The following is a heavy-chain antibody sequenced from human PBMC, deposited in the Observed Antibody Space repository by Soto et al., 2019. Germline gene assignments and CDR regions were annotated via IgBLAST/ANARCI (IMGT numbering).Heavy chain of an antibody. CDR2: ISSSSSYI. Sequence: GGSLRLSCAASGFTFSSYSMNWVRQAPGKGLEWVSSISSSSSYIYYADSVKGRFTISRDNANNSLYLQMNSLIAEDTAVYYCARDSGGYDVGYYYYYMDVWGKGTTVTVSS. D-gene: IGHD5-12*01. J-gene: IGHJ6*03. V-gene: IGHV3-21*01. CDR1: GFTFSSYS. CDR3: ARDSGGYDVGYYYYYMDV.